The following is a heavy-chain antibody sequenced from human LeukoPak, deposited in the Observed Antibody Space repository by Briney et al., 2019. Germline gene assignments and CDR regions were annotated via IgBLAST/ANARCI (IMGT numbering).Heavy chain of an antibody. CDR1: GYSISSGYY. J-gene: IGHJ4*02. CDR2: IHSSRTP. CDR3: ARSAVVRGFFDY. V-gene: IGHV4-38-2*02. Sequence: SETLFLTCRVSGYSISSGYYWGWIRQPPGEGLEWIGSIHSSRTPYYHPSLKRRVTILKDPSKTQLSLQLSSVTAADTAVYYCARSAVVRGFFDYWGQGPLVPVSS.